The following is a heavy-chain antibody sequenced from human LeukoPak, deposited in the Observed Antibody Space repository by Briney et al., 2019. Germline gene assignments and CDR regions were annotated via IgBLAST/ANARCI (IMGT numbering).Heavy chain of an antibody. CDR2: ISGSGGDT. J-gene: IGHJ4*02. CDR1: GFTFRSYA. D-gene: IGHD5-12*01. Sequence: GGSLRLSCAASGFTFRSYAIYWVRQAPGKGLEWVSGISGSGGDTYFADSVKGRFTISRDHSKNTVFLQMDSLRAEDTAVYYCAKGAYDYIEIAYFDYWGQGSLVTVSS. V-gene: IGHV3-23*01. CDR3: AKGAYDYIEIAYFDY.